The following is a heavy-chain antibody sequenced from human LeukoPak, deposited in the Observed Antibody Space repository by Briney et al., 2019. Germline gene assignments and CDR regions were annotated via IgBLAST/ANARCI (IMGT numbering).Heavy chain of an antibody. CDR1: GGSFSGYY. V-gene: IGHV4-34*01. CDR3: ARIYCSSSTCYFPNWFDP. Sequence: PSETLSLTCAVYGGSFSGYYWNWIRQPPGKGLEWIGEINHSGNANYSPSLKSRVTMSVDTSKIQFSLKLSSVTAADTAVYYCARIYCSSSTCYFPNWFDPWGQGILVTVSS. D-gene: IGHD2-2*01. CDR2: INHSGNA. J-gene: IGHJ5*02.